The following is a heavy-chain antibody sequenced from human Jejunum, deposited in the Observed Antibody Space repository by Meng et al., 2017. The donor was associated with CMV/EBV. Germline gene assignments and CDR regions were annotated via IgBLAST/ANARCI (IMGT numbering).Heavy chain of an antibody. J-gene: IGHJ4*02. V-gene: IGHV3-66*01. Sequence: VRLVGSGGDVGQPGGSLVLSCAASGFTVSTNYMSWVRQAPGKGLEWVSALYSGGNTYYADSVKGRFTLSRDNSKNTLYLQMSSLGVEDTAVYYCASGYIEGHHLGYWGQGTLVTVSS. CDR1: GFTVSTNY. CDR3: ASGYIEGHHLGY. D-gene: IGHD6-13*01. CDR2: LYSGGNT.